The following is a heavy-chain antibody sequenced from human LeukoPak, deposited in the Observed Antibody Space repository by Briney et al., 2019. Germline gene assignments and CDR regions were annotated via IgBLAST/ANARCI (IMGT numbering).Heavy chain of an antibody. V-gene: IGHV3-48*03. CDR3: ASLSYYDFWSGYYTDY. CDR1: GFTFSSNE. Sequence: GGSLRLSCAAPGFTFSSNEMSWVRQAPGKGLEWVSYISATGYTIYYTDSVKGRFTISRDNAKNSLYLQMNSLRAEDTAVYYCASLSYYDFWSGYYTDYWGQGTLVTVSS. CDR2: ISATGYTI. D-gene: IGHD3-3*01. J-gene: IGHJ4*02.